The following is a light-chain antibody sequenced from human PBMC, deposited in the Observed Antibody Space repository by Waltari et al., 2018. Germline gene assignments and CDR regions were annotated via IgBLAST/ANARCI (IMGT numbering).Light chain of an antibody. J-gene: IGKJ2*01. CDR1: QNVFHTNNKNY. V-gene: IGKV4-1*01. CDR2: WAS. Sequence: DIVMTQSPDSLAVSLGGGAPINCKSSQNVFHTNNKNYLAWYQQKPGQPPKLLIYWASTRESGVPDRFSGSGSGTDFTLAISSLQAEDVAVYYCQQYYSTPNTFGQGTKVEIK. CDR3: QQYYSTPNT.